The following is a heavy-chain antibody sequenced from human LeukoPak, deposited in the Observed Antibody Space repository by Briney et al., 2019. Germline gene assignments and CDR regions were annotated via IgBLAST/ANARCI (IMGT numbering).Heavy chain of an antibody. CDR3: AREAYYDSSGYMFDY. Sequence: GTLSLTCAVSGGSISSSNWWSWVRQAPGKGLEWVSVIYSGGSTYYADSVKGRFTISRDNSKNTLYLQMNSLRAEDTAVYYCAREAYYDSSGYMFDYWGQGTLVTVSS. CDR1: GGSISSSNW. V-gene: IGHV3-66*01. D-gene: IGHD3-22*01. J-gene: IGHJ4*02. CDR2: IYSGGST.